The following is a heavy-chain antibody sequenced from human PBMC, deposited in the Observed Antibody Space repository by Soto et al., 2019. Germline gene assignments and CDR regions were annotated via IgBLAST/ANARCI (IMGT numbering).Heavy chain of an antibody. V-gene: IGHV1-46*01. Sequence: GAPVKVSCKASGYTFTSYYMHWVRQAHGQGLEWMGIINPSGGTSNYAQKFQGRVTMTRHTSTSTVYMELSSLRSEGTAVYYCAKGRSIAAYGKLDYWGQGSLVT. CDR2: INPSGGTS. CDR3: AKGRSIAAYGKLDY. D-gene: IGHD6-13*01. J-gene: IGHJ4*02. CDR1: GYTFTSYY.